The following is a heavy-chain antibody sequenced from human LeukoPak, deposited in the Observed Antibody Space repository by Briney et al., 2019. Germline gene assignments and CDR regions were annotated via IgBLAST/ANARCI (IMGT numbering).Heavy chain of an antibody. CDR2: ISYDGSNK. CDR1: GFTFSSYG. CDR3: AKDLTYYDSSGNLEY. J-gene: IGHJ4*02. Sequence: PGGSLRLSCAASGFTFSSYGMHWVRQAPGKGLEWVAVISYDGSNKYYADSVKGRFTISRDNSKNTLYLQMNSLRADDTAVYYCAKDLTYYDSSGNLEYWGQGTLVTVSS. V-gene: IGHV3-30*18. D-gene: IGHD3-22*01.